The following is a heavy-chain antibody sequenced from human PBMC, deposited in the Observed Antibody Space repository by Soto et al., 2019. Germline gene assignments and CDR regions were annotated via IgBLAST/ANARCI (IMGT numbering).Heavy chain of an antibody. CDR1: GGSISSGGYS. J-gene: IGHJ2*01. CDR3: APCGPAWYFDL. CDR2: IYHSGST. V-gene: IGHV4-30-2*01. Sequence: QLQLQESGSGLVKPSQTLSLTCAVSGGSISSGGYSWSWIRQPPGKGLEWIGYIYHSGSTYYNPSLKSRVTIAVDRSKNQFSLKLSSVPAADWAVYYCAPCGPAWYFDLWGRGTLLTVSS.